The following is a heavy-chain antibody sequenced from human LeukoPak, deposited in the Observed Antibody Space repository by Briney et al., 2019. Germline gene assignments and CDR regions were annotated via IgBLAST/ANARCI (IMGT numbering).Heavy chain of an antibody. Sequence: ASVKVSCKASGYTFTIYGISWVRQAPGQGLEWMGWISAYNGNTNYAQKLQGRVTMTTDTSTSTAYMELRSLRSDDTAVYYCARVGLNRFSEWLLPYYFDYWGQGTLVTVSS. V-gene: IGHV1-18*01. CDR3: ARVGLNRFSEWLLPYYFDY. D-gene: IGHD3-3*01. CDR2: ISAYNGNT. J-gene: IGHJ4*02. CDR1: GYTFTIYG.